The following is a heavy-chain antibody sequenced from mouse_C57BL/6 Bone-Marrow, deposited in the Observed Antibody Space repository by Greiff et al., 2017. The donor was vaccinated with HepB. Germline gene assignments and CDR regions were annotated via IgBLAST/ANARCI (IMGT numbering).Heavy chain of an antibody. D-gene: IGHD1-1*01. J-gene: IGHJ4*01. CDR3: ARLFITTVVAPEGYAMDY. Sequence: EVQGVESGGGLVQPGGSLKLSCAASGFTFSDYGMAWVRQAPRKGPEWVAFISNLAYSIYYADTVTGRFTISRENAKNTLYLEMSSLRSEDTAMYYCARLFITTVVAPEGYAMDYWGQGTSVTVSS. CDR2: ISNLAYSI. CDR1: GFTFSDYG. V-gene: IGHV5-15*01.